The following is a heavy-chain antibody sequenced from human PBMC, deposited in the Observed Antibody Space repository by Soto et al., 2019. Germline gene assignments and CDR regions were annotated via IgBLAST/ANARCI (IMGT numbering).Heavy chain of an antibody. V-gene: IGHV4-39*02. CDR2: IYYSGST. Sequence: SETLSLTCTVSGGSISSSSYYWGWIRQPPGKGLEWIGSIYYSGSTYYNPSLKSRVTISVDTSKNQFSLKLSSVTAADTAVYYCARDRVLGVVVGYYGMDVWGQGTTVTV. D-gene: IGHD2-15*01. J-gene: IGHJ6*02. CDR1: GGSISSSSYY. CDR3: ARDRVLGVVVGYYGMDV.